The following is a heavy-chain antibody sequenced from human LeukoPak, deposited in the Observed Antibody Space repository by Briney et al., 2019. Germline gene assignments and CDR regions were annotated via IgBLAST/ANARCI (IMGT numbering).Heavy chain of an antibody. CDR2: IYTGGNT. CDR1: GFTVSSNY. D-gene: IGHD6-13*01. CDR3: ARGAAAGHFDY. Sequence: GGSLRLSCAASGFTVSSNYMSWVRQAPGKELEWVSVIYTGGNTYYADSVKGRFTISRDNSKNTLYLQMDSLRAEDTAVYFCARGAAAGHFDYWGQGTLVTVSS. J-gene: IGHJ4*02. V-gene: IGHV3-66*01.